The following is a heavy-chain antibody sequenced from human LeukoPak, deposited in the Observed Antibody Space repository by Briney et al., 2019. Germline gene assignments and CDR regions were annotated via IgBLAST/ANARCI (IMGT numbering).Heavy chain of an antibody. CDR1: GFTFSTYP. J-gene: IGHJ4*02. Sequence: GGSLRLSCAASGFTFSTYPMIWVRPAPGKGLEWVSAISGGAGSTYCADSVKGRFTISRDNSKDTLYLQMNSLRADDTAVYYCAKDRGYWGQGTLVTVSS. CDR2: ISGGAGST. V-gene: IGHV3-23*01. CDR3: AKDRGY.